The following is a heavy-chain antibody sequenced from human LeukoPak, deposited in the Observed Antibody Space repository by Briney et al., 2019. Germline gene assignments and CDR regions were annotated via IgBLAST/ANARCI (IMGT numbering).Heavy chain of an antibody. V-gene: IGHV3-9*01. J-gene: IGHJ2*01. CDR1: GFIFDDYA. D-gene: IGHD3-22*01. CDR2: ISWLSGNSDNI. CDR3: AKVFQYYYDSRSGWYFDL. Sequence: GGSLRLSCVASGFIFDDYAMHWVRQAPGKGLEWVSGISWLSGNSDNIDYADSVKGRFTISRDNSKNTLYLQMSSLRAEDTAVYYCAKVFQYYYDSRSGWYFDLWGRGTLVTVSS.